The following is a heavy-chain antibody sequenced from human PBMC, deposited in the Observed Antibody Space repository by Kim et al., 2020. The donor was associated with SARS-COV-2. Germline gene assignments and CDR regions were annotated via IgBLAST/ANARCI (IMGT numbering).Heavy chain of an antibody. CDR3: ARSEGRASWHQFDY. CDR2: IFYSGNT. Sequence: SETLSLTCTVSSDSFSAYYWSWIRQFPGKGLEWIGYIFYSGNTNFSPSLKSRVTISWDTSRSQFSLYLTSVTEADTAVYYCARSEGRASWHQFDYWGQGILVAVSS. J-gene: IGHJ4*02. CDR1: SDSFSAYY. V-gene: IGHV4-59*01.